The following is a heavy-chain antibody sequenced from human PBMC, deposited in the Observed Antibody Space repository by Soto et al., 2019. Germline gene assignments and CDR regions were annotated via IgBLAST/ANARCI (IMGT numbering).Heavy chain of an antibody. CDR1: GGSISSYY. CDR2: IYYSGST. J-gene: IGHJ6*02. CDR3: ARLYSNYGPSYYYGMDV. Sequence: QVQLQESGPGLVKPSETLSLTCTVSGGSISSYYWSWIRQPPGKGLAWIGYIYYSGSTNYNPSLKSRVPISVDTSKNQFSLKLSSVTAAETAVYYWARLYSNYGPSYYYGMDVWGQGTTVTVSS. V-gene: IGHV4-59*01. D-gene: IGHD4-4*01.